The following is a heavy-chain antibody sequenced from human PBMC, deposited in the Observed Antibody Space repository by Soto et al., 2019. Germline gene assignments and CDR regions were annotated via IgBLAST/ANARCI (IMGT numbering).Heavy chain of an antibody. Sequence: QVQLVQSGAEVKKPGSSMKVSCKVSGGSFRSYAINWVREAPGQGLEWMGGIIPISGTTNYARKFQGRVTISADECTSTAYMDLSSLTYADTAVYYCARAGTWGQGSLVTVSS. V-gene: IGHV1-69*01. CDR2: IIPISGTT. J-gene: IGHJ5*02. CDR3: ARAGT. CDR1: GGSFRSYA.